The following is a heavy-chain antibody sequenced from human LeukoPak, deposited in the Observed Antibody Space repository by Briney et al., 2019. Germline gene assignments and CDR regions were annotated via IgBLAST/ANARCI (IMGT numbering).Heavy chain of an antibody. CDR2: ISAYNGNT. D-gene: IGHD3-22*01. CDR1: GYTFTSYG. Sequence: ASVKVSCKASGYTFTSYGISWVRQAPGQGLEWMGWISAYNGNTNYAQKLQGRVTMTTDTSTSTAYMELSSLRSEDTAVYYCARDVYDSSGYYPHEEFGMDVWGQGTTVTVSS. V-gene: IGHV1-18*01. CDR3: ARDVYDSSGYYPHEEFGMDV. J-gene: IGHJ6*02.